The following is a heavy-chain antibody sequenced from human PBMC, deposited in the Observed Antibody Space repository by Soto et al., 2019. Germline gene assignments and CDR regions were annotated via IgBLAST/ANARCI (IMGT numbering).Heavy chain of an antibody. J-gene: IGHJ4*02. CDR2: INHSGIT. D-gene: IGHD2-21*01. CDR1: GGSFSGYY. Sequence: SETLSLTGAVYGGSFSGYYWTWIRQPPGKGLERFGEINHSGITNYNPSLKSRVAISVDTSKKQFSLKLRPVTAADTAVYYCAISIAMGDATDKKYFESLRQRTLVTVCS. V-gene: IGHV4-34*01. CDR3: AISIAMGDATDKKYFES.